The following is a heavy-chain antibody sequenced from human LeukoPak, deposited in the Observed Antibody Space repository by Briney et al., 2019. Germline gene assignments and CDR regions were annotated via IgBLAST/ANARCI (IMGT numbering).Heavy chain of an antibody. J-gene: IGHJ4*02. CDR2: IYYSGST. D-gene: IGHD2-15*01. CDR1: GGSFSGYY. V-gene: IGHV4-59*08. CDR3: ARLRAGCSGGSCYSGYFDY. Sequence: SETLSLTCAVYGGSFSGYYWSWIRQPPGKGLEWIGYIYYSGSTNYNPSLKSRVTISVDTSKNQFSLKLSSVTAADTAVYYCARLRAGCSGGSCYSGYFDYWGQGTLVTVSS.